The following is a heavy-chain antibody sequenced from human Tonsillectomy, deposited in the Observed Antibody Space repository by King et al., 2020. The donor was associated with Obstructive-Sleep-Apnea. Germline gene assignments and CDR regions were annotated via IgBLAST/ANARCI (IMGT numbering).Heavy chain of an antibody. Sequence: QLVQSGAEVKKPGASVKVSCKASGYTFTSYAMHWVRQAPGQRLEWMGWINAGNGYTKYSQKFQDRVTITRDTSASTAYMELSSLRSEDTAVYYCARESYSSGWYNFDYWGQGTLVTVSS. CDR2: INAGNGYT. CDR3: ARESYSSGWYNFDY. V-gene: IGHV1-3*01. CDR1: GYTFTSYA. J-gene: IGHJ4*02. D-gene: IGHD6-19*01.